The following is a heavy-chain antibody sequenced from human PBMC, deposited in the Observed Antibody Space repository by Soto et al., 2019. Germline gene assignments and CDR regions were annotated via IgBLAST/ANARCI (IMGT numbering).Heavy chain of an antibody. CDR2: INAGNGNT. CDR3: ARSDQWDGAFDI. V-gene: IGHV1-3*01. J-gene: IGHJ3*02. CDR1: GYTFTSYA. D-gene: IGHD1-26*01. Sequence: ASVKVSCKASGYTFTSYAMHWVRQAPGQRLEWVGWINAGNGNTKYSQKFQGRVTITRDTSASTAYMELSSLRSEDTAVYYCARSDQWDGAFDIWGQGXMVTVSS.